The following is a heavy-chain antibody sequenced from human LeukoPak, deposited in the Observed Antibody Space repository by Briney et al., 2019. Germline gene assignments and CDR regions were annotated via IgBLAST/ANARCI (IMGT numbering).Heavy chain of an antibody. CDR2: IYYSGST. CDR3: ARDSGESPGEDY. D-gene: IGHD3-10*01. CDR1: GGSISSYY. J-gene: IGHJ4*02. V-gene: IGHV4-59*12. Sequence: SETLSLTCTVSGGSISSYYWSWIRQPPGKGLEWIGYIYYSGSTNYNPSLKSRVTISVDASKNQFSLKLSSVTPADTAVYYCARDSGESPGEDYWGQGTLVTVSS.